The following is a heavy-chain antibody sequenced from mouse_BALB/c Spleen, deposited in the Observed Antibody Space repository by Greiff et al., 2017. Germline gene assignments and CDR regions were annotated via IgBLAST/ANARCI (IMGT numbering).Heavy chain of an antibody. CDR3: ARSDPISYYYAMDY. V-gene: IGHV1-20*02. D-gene: IGHD6-2*01. CDR2: INPYNGDT. Sequence: VQLQQSGPELVKPGASVKISCKASGYSFTGYFMNWVMQSHGKSLEWIGRINPYNGDTFYNQKFKGKATLTVDKSSSTAHMELRSLASEDSAVYYCARSDPISYYYAMDYWGQGTSVTVSS. J-gene: IGHJ4*01. CDR1: GYSFTGYF.